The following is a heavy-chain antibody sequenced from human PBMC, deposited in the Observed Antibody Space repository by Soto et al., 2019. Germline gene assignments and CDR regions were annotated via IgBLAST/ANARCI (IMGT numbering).Heavy chain of an antibody. CDR2: IRSKAYGGTT. V-gene: IGHV3-49*03. CDR1: GCTFGDYA. D-gene: IGHD6-6*01. J-gene: IGHJ5*02. Sequence: GWLRSSGPASGCTFGDYAMSWFRQAPGKGLEWVGFIRSKAYGGTTEYAASVKGRFTISRDDSKSIAYLQMKSLKTEDTAVYYCTRGRRCIAARRFRDNWFDPWGQGTLVTSP. CDR3: TRGRRCIAARRFRDNWFDP.